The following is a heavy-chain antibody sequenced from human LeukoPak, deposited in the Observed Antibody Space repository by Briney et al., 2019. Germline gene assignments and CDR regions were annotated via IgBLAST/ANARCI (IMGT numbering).Heavy chain of an antibody. Sequence: SETLSLTCSVSGGGSISNYYWSWIRQPAGKGLEWIGRIYSGSTHYNPSLRGRVTLSLDTSKNQFSLDLNSVTAADMAVYYCAGELGKDAFDIWGHGTVVTVSS. CDR2: IYSGST. D-gene: IGHD7-27*01. CDR1: GGGSISNYY. V-gene: IGHV4-4*07. CDR3: AGELGKDAFDI. J-gene: IGHJ3*02.